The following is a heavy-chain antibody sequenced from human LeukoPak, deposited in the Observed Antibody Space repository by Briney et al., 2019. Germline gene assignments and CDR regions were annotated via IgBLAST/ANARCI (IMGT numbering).Heavy chain of an antibody. D-gene: IGHD2-15*01. CDR3: TIGSSSGSLAY. V-gene: IGHV4-4*07. CDR2: IYTDGST. J-gene: IGHJ4*02. CDR1: GASVKDNY. Sequence: PSGTLSLTCTVSGASVKDNYWSWSRQPAGKTLEWIGRIYTDGSTNYNPSLKSRVAISVDTSTNQFSLFLRSVTAADTAIYYCTIGSSSGSLAYWGQGTLVTVSS.